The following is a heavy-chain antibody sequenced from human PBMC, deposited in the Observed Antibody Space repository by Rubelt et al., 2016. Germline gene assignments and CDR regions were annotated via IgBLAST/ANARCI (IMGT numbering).Heavy chain of an antibody. CDR2: IGTAVDT. Sequence: EVQLVESGGGLVQPGGSLRLSCAASGFTFSSYDMHWVRQATGKGLEWVSAIGTAVDTYYPGSVKGRFTISRENAKNALYLQMNSLRAGDTAVYYCARHSSSNAFDIWGQGTMVTVSS. CDR1: GFTFSSYD. CDR3: ARHSSSNAFDI. J-gene: IGHJ3*02. D-gene: IGHD6-13*01. V-gene: IGHV3-13*01.